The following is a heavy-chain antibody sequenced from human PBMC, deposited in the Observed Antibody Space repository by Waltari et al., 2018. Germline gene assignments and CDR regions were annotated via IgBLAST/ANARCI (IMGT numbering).Heavy chain of an antibody. J-gene: IGHJ4*02. D-gene: IGHD1-26*01. CDR1: GGSISSSHW. Sequence: QVQLQESGPGLVKPSGTLSLTCAVSGGSISSSHWWSWVRQPPGKGLEWIGEIYHSGSTNYNPSLKSRVTIAVDKSKNQFSLKLSSVTAADTAVYYCAGRMSDSGSYGGSWDYWGQGTLVTVSS. CDR2: IYHSGST. V-gene: IGHV4-4*02. CDR3: AGRMSDSGSYGGSWDY.